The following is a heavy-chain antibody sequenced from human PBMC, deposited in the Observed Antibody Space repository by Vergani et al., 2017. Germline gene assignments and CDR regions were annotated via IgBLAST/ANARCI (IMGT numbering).Heavy chain of an antibody. D-gene: IGHD2-2*01. CDR2: ISGSGGST. CDR1: GFTFSSYA. V-gene: IGHV3-23*01. J-gene: IGHJ6*02. CDR3: AKAMGYCSSTSCYAFCCYYYGMDV. Sequence: EVQLLESGGGLVQPGGSLRLSCAASGFTFSSYAMSWVRQAPGKGLEWVSAISGSGGSTYYADSVKGRLTISRDNSKNTLYLQMNSLRAEDTAVYYCAKAMGYCSSTSCYAFCCYYYGMDVWGQGTTVTVSS.